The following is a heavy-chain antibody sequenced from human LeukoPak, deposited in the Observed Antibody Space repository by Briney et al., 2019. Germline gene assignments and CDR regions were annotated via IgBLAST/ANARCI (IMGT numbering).Heavy chain of an antibody. CDR1: GGSISSYY. J-gene: IGHJ4*02. V-gene: IGHV4-34*01. CDR3: AKWRSGSYLHY. CDR2: INHSGST. D-gene: IGHD3-10*01. Sequence: SETLSLTCTVSGGSISSYYWSWIRQPPGKGLEWIGEINHSGSTNYNPSLKSRVTISVDTSKNQFSLKLSSVTAADTAVYYCAKWRSGSYLHYWGQGTLVTVSS.